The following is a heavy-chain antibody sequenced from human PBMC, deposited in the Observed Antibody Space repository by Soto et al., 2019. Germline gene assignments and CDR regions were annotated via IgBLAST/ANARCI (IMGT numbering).Heavy chain of an antibody. CDR1: GFTFSYYW. J-gene: IGHJ3*01. CDR2: IHSDGSST. Sequence: EVQLVESEGGLVQPGGSLRLSCAASGFTFSYYWMHWVRQAPGQGLVWVSRIHSDGSSTTYADSVKGRFTISRDNAKNTRYLQMNRLRAEDTAGYYCARGDRGAFDLWGQGTMVTVSS. D-gene: IGHD2-21*02. CDR3: ARGDRGAFDL. V-gene: IGHV3-74*01.